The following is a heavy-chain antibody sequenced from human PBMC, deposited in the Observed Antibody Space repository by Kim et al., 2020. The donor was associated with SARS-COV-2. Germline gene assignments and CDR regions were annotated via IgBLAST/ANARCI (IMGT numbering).Heavy chain of an antibody. J-gene: IGHJ4*02. CDR2: IYYSGST. CDR3: ARSPSMVREHFDY. CDR1: GGPISSSSYY. Sequence: SETLSLTCTVSGGPISSSSYYWGWIRQPPGKGLEWIGSIYYSGSTYYNPSLKSRVTISVDTSKNQFSLKLSSVTAADTAVYFCARSPSMVREHFDYWGQGALVTVSS. D-gene: IGHD3-10*01. V-gene: IGHV4-39*01.